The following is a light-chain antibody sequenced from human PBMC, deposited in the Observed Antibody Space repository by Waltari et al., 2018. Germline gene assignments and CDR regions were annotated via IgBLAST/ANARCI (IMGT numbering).Light chain of an antibody. V-gene: IGLV2-8*01. Sequence: QSALPQPPSASGPPGQSVPTSVTGTSSDIGFYNYVTWYQHHPGKAPKLIISEVNERPSGVPDRFSGSKSGNTASLTVSGLQPEDEADYYCNSYAGSNTFVFGTGTRVSVL. CDR2: EVN. J-gene: IGLJ1*01. CDR1: SSDIGFYNY. CDR3: NSYAGSNTFV.